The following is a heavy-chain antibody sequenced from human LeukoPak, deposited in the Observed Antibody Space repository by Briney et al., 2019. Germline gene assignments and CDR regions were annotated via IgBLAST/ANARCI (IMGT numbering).Heavy chain of an antibody. Sequence: GASVKVSCKASGYTFNSYGISWVRQAPGQGVEWMGWISAYNGNANYAQNLQGRITMTTDTSTSTAYMELTSLRSDDTAVYYCARDYYYDSSGYVDYWGQGTLVTVSS. CDR1: GYTFNSYG. CDR2: ISAYNGNA. J-gene: IGHJ4*02. CDR3: ARDYYYDSSGYVDY. D-gene: IGHD3-22*01. V-gene: IGHV1-18*01.